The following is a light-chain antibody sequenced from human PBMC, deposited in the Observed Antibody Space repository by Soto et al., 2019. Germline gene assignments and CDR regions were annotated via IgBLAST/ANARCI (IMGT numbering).Light chain of an antibody. CDR2: GAS. J-gene: IGKJ1*01. CDR1: QSVSSSY. CDR3: QQYGSSRT. Sequence: EIVLRRSPGTLSLSPGERATLSCRASQSVSSSYLAWYQQKPGQAPRLLIYGASSRATGIPDRFSGSGSGTDFTLTISRLEPEDFAVYYCQQYGSSRTFGQGTTVDIK. V-gene: IGKV3-20*01.